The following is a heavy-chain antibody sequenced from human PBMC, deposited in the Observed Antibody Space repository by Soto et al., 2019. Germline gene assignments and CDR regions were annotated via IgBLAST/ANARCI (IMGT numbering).Heavy chain of an antibody. J-gene: IGHJ4*02. CDR1: GFTFSSYA. D-gene: IGHD3-9*01. Sequence: HPGGSLRLSCAASGFTFSSYAMHWVRQAPGKGLEWVAVISYDGSNKYYADSVKGRFTISRDNSKNTLYLQMNSLRAEDTAVYYCAREFESYWGQGTLVTVSS. CDR2: ISYDGSNK. CDR3: AREFESY. V-gene: IGHV3-30-3*01.